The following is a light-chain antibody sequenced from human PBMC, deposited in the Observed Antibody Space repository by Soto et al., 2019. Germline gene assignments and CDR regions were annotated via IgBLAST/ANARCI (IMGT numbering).Light chain of an antibody. CDR2: AAS. Sequence: IQMTQSPSSLSASVRDRGTISLRASQSISTYLYWYQQNPGKAPKVLIYAASSLQSGVPSRVSGRGAGTDCTRTISSLQPEDFSTDHCRQSYRIPITFGPGTRLETK. CDR1: QSISTY. J-gene: IGKJ5*01. CDR3: RQSYRIPIT. V-gene: IGKV1-39*01.